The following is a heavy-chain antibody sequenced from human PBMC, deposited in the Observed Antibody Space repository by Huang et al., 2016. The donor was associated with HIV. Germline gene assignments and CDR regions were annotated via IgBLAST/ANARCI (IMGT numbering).Heavy chain of an antibody. Sequence: EVQLLESGGGLVQPGGCLRISFAASGFTFSSYAMCWVRQARGNGLGWVSAISGSGGSTYYADSVKGRFTISIDNSKNTLYLQMNSLRAEDTAVYYCAKDVRMFDPWGQGTLVTVSS. V-gene: IGHV3-23*01. CDR1: GFTFSSYA. J-gene: IGHJ5*02. CDR3: AKDVRMFDP. CDR2: ISGSGGST.